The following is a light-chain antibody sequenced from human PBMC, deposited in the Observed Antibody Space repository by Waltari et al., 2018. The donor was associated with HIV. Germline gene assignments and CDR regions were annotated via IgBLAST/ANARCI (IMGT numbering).Light chain of an antibody. J-gene: IGLJ2*01. Sequence: QSVLTQPPSVSAAPGETVIISCSGSSSNIGNNYVSWYQQLPGTAPKLFIYDDDLRHSGIPDRFSGSRFGTSATLGITGLQTGDEADYYCGTWDTTLSAVVFGGGTKLTVL. CDR3: GTWDTTLSAVV. V-gene: IGLV1-51*01. CDR1: SSNIGNNY. CDR2: DDD.